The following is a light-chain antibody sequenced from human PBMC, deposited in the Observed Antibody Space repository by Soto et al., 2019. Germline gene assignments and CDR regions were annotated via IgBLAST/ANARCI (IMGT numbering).Light chain of an antibody. V-gene: IGKV1-9*01. Sequence: DIQLTQSPSFLYAAVGDRVTITCRASQGISSYLAWYQQKPGKAPKLLISTASTWQSGVPSRFSGSGSGTKVTLKISSLQTHGFRTYYCPQLNNYPRTFGQGTTVAIK. CDR2: TAS. J-gene: IGKJ1*01. CDR1: QGISSY. CDR3: PQLNNYPRT.